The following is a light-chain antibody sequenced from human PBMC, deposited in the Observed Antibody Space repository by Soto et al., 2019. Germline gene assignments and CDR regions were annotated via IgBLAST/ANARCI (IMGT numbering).Light chain of an antibody. CDR3: QQYNSYRGT. CDR1: QSISTW. J-gene: IGKJ1*01. CDR2: DAS. V-gene: IGKV1-5*01. Sequence: DIQMTQSPSSLSASVGDRVTITCRASQSISTWLARYQQKPGKAPKLLIFDASRLESGVPSRFSGSGSGTEFTLTISSLQPDDFATYYCQQYNSYRGTFGQGTKVDIK.